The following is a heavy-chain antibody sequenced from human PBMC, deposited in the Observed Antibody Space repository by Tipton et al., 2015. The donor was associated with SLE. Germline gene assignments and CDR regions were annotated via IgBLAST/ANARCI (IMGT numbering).Heavy chain of an antibody. J-gene: IGHJ3*02. CDR2: INHSGST. CDR1: GGSISSSSYF. V-gene: IGHV4-39*07. D-gene: IGHD3-10*01. CDR3: ARDYYGSGFDAFDI. Sequence: TLSLTCTVSGGSISSSSYFWGWIRQPQGKGLEWIGEINHSGSTNYNPSLKSRDTISVDTSKNQFSLRLSSVTAADTAVYYCARDYYGSGFDAFDIWGQGTMVTVSS.